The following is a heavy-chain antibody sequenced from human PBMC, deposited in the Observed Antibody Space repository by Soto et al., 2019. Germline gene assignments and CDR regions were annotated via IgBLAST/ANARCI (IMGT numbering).Heavy chain of an antibody. J-gene: IGHJ5*02. D-gene: IGHD2-2*01. CDR2: ISWKSGTI. Sequence: EVQLVESGGGLVQPGGSLRLSCAASGFTFDDYVMHWVRQAPGKGLEWVSGISWKSGTIGYADSVQGRFTISRDNAKNSLYLQMSSLRTEDTAFYYCAKDMSARSVSWLTWFDPWGQGTLVTVSS. CDR3: AKDMSARSVSWLTWFDP. CDR1: GFTFDDYV. V-gene: IGHV3-9*01.